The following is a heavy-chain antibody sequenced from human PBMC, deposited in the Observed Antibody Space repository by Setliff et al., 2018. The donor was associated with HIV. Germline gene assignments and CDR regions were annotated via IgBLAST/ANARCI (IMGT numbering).Heavy chain of an antibody. V-gene: IGHV4-39*07. CDR3: AREGYSSSWYPGRASGNPRNFDY. Sequence: SETLSLTCAVSGVSISGSSYFWGWIRRPPGTGLDWIGSIYFSGSTYYNPSLESRVTISMDTSKSQFSLKLSSVTAADTAVYYCAREGYSSSWYPGRASGNPRNFDYWGQGTLVTVSS. D-gene: IGHD6-13*01. CDR2: IYFSGST. CDR1: GVSISGSSYF. J-gene: IGHJ4*02.